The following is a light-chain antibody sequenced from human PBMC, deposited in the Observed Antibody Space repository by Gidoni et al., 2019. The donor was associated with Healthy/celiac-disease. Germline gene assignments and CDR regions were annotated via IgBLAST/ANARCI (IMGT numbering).Light chain of an antibody. V-gene: IGKV3-20*01. CDR1: QSVSSSY. Sequence: IVLTQSPGTLSLSPGERATLSCRASQSVSSSYLAWYQQKPGQAPRLLVFGASGRATAIPDRFSGSGSGTDFTLTISRLEPEDFAVYYCQQDVSSPTFGQGTRLEIK. J-gene: IGKJ5*01. CDR3: QQDVSSPT. CDR2: GAS.